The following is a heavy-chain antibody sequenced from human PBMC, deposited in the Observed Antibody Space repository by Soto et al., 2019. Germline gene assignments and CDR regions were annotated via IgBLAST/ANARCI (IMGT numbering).Heavy chain of an antibody. V-gene: IGHV1-69*02. J-gene: IGHJ4*02. CDR1: GGTFSSYT. CDR2: IIPILGIT. Sequence: QVQLVQSGAEVKKPGSSVKVSFKASGGTFSSYTISWVRQAPGLGREWMGRIIPILGITNYAQKFQGRVTITADKSTSTAYMELRILRSEDTTLDYRASNLLSAYTGTGLAGDYWGKRTLVTVSA. CDR3: ASNLLSAYTGTGLAGDY. D-gene: IGHD6-13*01.